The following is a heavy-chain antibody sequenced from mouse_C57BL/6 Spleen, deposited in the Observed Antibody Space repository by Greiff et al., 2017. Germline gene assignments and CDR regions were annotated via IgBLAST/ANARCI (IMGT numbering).Heavy chain of an antibody. CDR1: GFTFSDYG. CDR2: ISSGSSTF. V-gene: IGHV5-17*01. CDR3: ARTNWDSMDY. Sequence: EVKLVESGGGLVKPGGSLTLSCAASGFTFSDYGMHWVRQAPEQGLEWVAYISSGSSTFYYAATVQGRFTISRDNTKNTLSLQMTGLRSEDTTVYYCARTNWDSMDYWGQGTSVTVSS. D-gene: IGHD4-1*02. J-gene: IGHJ4*01.